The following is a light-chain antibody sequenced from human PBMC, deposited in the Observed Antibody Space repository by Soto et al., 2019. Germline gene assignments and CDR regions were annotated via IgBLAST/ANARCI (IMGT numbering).Light chain of an antibody. V-gene: IGLV2-14*01. CDR3: SSYTSSSTLYV. J-gene: IGLJ1*01. CDR1: SSDVGNYNY. Sequence: QSVLTQPASVSGSPSQSITISCTGTSSDVGNYNYVSWYKQHPGKAPKLMIYEVSHRPSGVSNRFSGSKSGNTASLTISGLQAEDEDDYFCSSYTSSSTLYVFGTGTKLTVL. CDR2: EVS.